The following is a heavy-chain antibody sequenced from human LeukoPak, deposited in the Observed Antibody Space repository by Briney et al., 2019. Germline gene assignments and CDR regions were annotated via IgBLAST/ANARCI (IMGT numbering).Heavy chain of an antibody. CDR2: INPSGGST. CDR3: ARAGYCSSTSCYGNRAYDP. Sequence: ASVKVSCKASGGTFSSYAISWVRQAPGQGLEWMGIINPSGGSTSYAQKFQGRVTMTRDTSTSTVYMELSSLRSEDTAVYYCARAGYCSSTSCYGNRAYDPWGQGTLVTVSS. V-gene: IGHV1-46*03. CDR1: GGTFSSYA. J-gene: IGHJ5*02. D-gene: IGHD2-2*01.